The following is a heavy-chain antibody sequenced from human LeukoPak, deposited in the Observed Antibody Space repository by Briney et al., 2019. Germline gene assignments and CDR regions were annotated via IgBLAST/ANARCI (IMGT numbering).Heavy chain of an antibody. CDR2: INPNSGGT. CDR1: GYTFTGYY. CDR3: ARPIAVAGTLDY. D-gene: IGHD6-19*01. V-gene: IGHV1-2*02. Sequence: ASVKVSCKASGYTFTGYYMHWVQQAPGQGLEWMGWINPNSGGTNYAQKFQGRVTMTRDTSISTAYMELSRLRSDDTAVYYCARPIAVAGTLDYWGQGTLVTVSS. J-gene: IGHJ4*02.